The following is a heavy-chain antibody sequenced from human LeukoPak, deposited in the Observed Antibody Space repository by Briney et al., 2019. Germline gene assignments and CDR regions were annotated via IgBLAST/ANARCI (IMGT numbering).Heavy chain of an antibody. CDR3: AKSINFWSGTSTTNAFDI. CDR2: INAYNGNT. Sequence: ASVKVSCKASGYTFTSYGISWVRQAPGQGLEWMGWINAYNGNTNFAQKLQGRVTMTTDTSTSTAYMELRSLRSDDTAVYYCAKSINFWSGTSTTNAFDIWGQGTMVTVSS. CDR1: GYTFTSYG. D-gene: IGHD3-3*01. J-gene: IGHJ3*02. V-gene: IGHV1-18*01.